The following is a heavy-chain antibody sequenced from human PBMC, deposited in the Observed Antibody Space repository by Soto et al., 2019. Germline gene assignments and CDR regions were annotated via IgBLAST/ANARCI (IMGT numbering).Heavy chain of an antibody. Sequence: QVQLVQSGAEVKKPGSSVKVSCKASGGTFSSYTISWVRQAPGQGLEWMGRIIPILGIANYAQKFQGRVTITADKSTSTAYMELSSLRSEDTAVYYCARAGITIDPLHPFDPWGQGTLVTVSS. CDR2: IIPILGIA. J-gene: IGHJ5*02. D-gene: IGHD3-9*01. V-gene: IGHV1-69*02. CDR1: GGTFSSYT. CDR3: ARAGITIDPLHPFDP.